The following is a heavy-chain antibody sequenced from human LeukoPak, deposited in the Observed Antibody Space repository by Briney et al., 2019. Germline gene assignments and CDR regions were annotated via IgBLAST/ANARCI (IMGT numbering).Heavy chain of an antibody. V-gene: IGHV3-15*04. D-gene: IGHD3-10*01. Sequence: PGGSLRLSCAASGFTFSNFAMTWVRQAPGEGLDWVGRIASKTDGGATDYVAPVKGRFTISRDDSKNTLNLQMNSLKTEDTAVYYCTTGIRGDWGQGTLVTVSS. CDR2: IASKTDGGAT. CDR1: GFTFSNFA. CDR3: TTGIRGD. J-gene: IGHJ4*02.